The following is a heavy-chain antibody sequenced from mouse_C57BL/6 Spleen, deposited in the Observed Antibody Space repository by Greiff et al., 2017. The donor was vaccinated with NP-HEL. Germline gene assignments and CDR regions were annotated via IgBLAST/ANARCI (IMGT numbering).Heavy chain of an antibody. J-gene: IGHJ2*01. D-gene: IGHD1-1*01. CDR2: IDPETGGT. CDR1: GYTFTDYE. Sequence: VQLVESGAELVRPGASVTLSCKASGYTFTDYEMHWVKQTPVHGLEWIGAIDPETGGTAYNQKFKGKAILTADKSSSTAYMELRSLTSEDSAVYYCTRRSYYGTSYYCDYWGQGTTLTVSS. CDR3: TRRSYYGTSYYCDY. V-gene: IGHV1-15*01.